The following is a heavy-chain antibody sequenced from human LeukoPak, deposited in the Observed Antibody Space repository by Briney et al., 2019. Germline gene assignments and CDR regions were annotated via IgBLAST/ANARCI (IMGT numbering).Heavy chain of an antibody. CDR3: ARSSEGRYYYDSSGFSYYYYYMDV. CDR1: GGSISSSNW. CDR2: IYHSGST. J-gene: IGHJ6*03. V-gene: IGHV4-4*02. Sequence: SGTLSLTCAVSGGSISSSNWWSWVRQPPGRGLEWIGEIYHSGSTNYNPSLKSRVTISVDTSKNQFSLKLSSVTAADTAVYYCARSSEGRYYYDSSGFSYYYYYMDVWGKGTTVTISS. D-gene: IGHD3-22*01.